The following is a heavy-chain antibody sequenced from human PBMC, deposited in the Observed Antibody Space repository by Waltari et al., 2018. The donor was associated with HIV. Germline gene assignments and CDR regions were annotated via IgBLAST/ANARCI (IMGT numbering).Heavy chain of an antibody. D-gene: IGHD2-15*01. V-gene: IGHV4-59*01. CDR1: GGSISSYY. Sequence: QVQLQESGPGLVKPSETLSLTCTVSGGSISSYYWSWIRQPPGKGLEWIGYIYYSGSTNYTPSIKSRVTISVDTSKNQFSLKLSSVTAADTAVYYCARVPNCSGGSCYFYYFDYWGQGTLVTVSS. J-gene: IGHJ4*02. CDR2: IYYSGST. CDR3: ARVPNCSGGSCYFYYFDY.